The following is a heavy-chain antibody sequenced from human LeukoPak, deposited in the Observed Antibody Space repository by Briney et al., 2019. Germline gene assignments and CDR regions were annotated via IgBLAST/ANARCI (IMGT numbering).Heavy chain of an antibody. CDR3: AELGITMIGGV. D-gene: IGHD3-10*02. V-gene: IGHV3-21*01. J-gene: IGHJ6*04. CDR1: GLTFSIYN. CDR2: ISSRATSI. Sequence: GGSLRLSCVASGLTFSIYNMNWVRQAPGKGLEWVSSISSRATSIYYAASVKGRFTISRDNAKNSLYLQMNSLRAEDTAVHYCAELGITMIGGVWGKGTTVTISS.